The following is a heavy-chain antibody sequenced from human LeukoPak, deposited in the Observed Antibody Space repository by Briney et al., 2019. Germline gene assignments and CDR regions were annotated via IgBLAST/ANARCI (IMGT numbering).Heavy chain of an antibody. CDR1: GFTFSSYG. J-gene: IGHJ4*02. V-gene: IGHV3-30*18. CDR2: ISYDGSNK. D-gene: IGHD3-10*01. Sequence: PGRSLRLSCAASGFTFSSYGMRWVRQAPGKGLEWVAVISYDGSNKYYADSVKGRFTISRDNSKNTLYLQMNSLRAEDTAVYYCAKEMDPYGSGSYYPHFAFDYWGQGTLVTVSS. CDR3: AKEMDPYGSGSYYPHFAFDY.